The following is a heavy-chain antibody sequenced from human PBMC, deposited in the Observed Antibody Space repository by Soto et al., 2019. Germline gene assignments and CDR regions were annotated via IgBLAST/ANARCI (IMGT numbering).Heavy chain of an antibody. V-gene: IGHV3-30*18. J-gene: IGHJ3*02. D-gene: IGHD4-17*01. CDR3: AKTTVTTLFAFDI. Sequence: GGSLRLSCAASGFTFSSYGMHWVRQAPGKGLEWVAVISYDGSNKYYADSVKGRFTISRDNSKNTLYLQMNSLRAEDTAVYYCAKTTVTTLFAFDIWGQGTMVTVSS. CDR2: ISYDGSNK. CDR1: GFTFSSYG.